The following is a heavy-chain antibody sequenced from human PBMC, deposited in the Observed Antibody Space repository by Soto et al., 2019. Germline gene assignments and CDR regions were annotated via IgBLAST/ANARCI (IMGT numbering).Heavy chain of an antibody. CDR2: ISSSGSTI. Sequence: PGGSLRLSCAASGFTFSSYEMNWVRQAPGKGLEWVSYISSSGSTIYYADSVKGRFTISRDNAKNSLYLQMNSLRAEDTAVYYCASVFIPNRKVAAYFDYWGQGTLVTVSS. D-gene: IGHD2-15*01. CDR1: GFTFSSYE. CDR3: ASVFIPNRKVAAYFDY. J-gene: IGHJ4*02. V-gene: IGHV3-48*03.